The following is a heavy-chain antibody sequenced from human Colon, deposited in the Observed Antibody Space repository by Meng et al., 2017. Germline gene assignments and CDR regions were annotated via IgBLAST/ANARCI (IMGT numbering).Heavy chain of an antibody. Sequence: QLQKSGPAQVKPSGTLSLTCAVSVVSISTTNWWTWFRQSPGKGLEWIGEIAHTGRTNYNRSLKSRVTVSMDKSKNHFSLNVTSVTAADTAVYYCGTTDINYCPIHYWGQGTLVTVSS. J-gene: IGHJ4*02. CDR3: GTTDINYCPIHY. CDR1: VVSISTTNW. V-gene: IGHV4-4*02. D-gene: IGHD1/OR15-1a*01. CDR2: IAHTGRT.